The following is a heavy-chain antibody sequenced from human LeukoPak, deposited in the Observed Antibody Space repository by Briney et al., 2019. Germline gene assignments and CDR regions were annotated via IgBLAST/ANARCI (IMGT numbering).Heavy chain of an antibody. CDR2: ISSSGSTI. Sequence: GGSLRLSCAASGFTFSDYYMSWIRQAPGKGLEWVSYISSSGSTIYYADSVKGRFTISRDNAKNSLYLQMNSLKTEDTAVYYCTTDDYDSSGYYLLHYWGQGTLVTVSS. CDR3: TTDDYDSSGYYLLHY. CDR1: GFTFSDYY. J-gene: IGHJ4*02. D-gene: IGHD3-22*01. V-gene: IGHV3-11*01.